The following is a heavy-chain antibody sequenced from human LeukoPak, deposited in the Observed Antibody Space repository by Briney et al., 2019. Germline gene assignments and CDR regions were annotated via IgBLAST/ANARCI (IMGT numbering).Heavy chain of an antibody. V-gene: IGHV3-23*01. Sequence: GGSLRLSCATSGFTFNTNAMSWVRQAPGKGLEWVSTIGDTETFYADSVTGRFTISRDNSKNTVYLHMSSLRVEDTAVYYCAKDWIQFNRVFDCFDSWGQGTLVTVSS. J-gene: IGHJ4*02. D-gene: IGHD2-21*01. CDR1: GFTFNTNA. CDR3: AKDWIQFNRVFDCFDS. CDR2: IGDTET.